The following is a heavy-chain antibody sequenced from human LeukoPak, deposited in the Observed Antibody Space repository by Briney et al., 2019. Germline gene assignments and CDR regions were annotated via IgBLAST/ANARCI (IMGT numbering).Heavy chain of an antibody. Sequence: GGSLRLSCAASGFTFSSYAMSWVRLAPGKGLEWVSAISVSGDSTYYADSVKGRFTISRDNSKNTLYLQMSSLRADDTAVYYCATGSPRTVISYYYGMDVWGQGTTVTVSS. CDR2: ISVSGDST. J-gene: IGHJ6*02. V-gene: IGHV3-23*01. CDR3: ATGSPRTVISYYYGMDV. D-gene: IGHD2-8*02. CDR1: GFTFSSYA.